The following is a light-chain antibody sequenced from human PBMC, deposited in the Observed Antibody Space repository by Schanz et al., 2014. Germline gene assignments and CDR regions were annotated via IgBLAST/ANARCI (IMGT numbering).Light chain of an antibody. Sequence: QSALTQPASVSGSPGQSVTISCTGTSSDVGTYNYVSWYQQHPGKAPKVMIYDVRKRPSGVPDRFSGSKSGNTASLTISGLQAEDEADYYCSSYAGGKNRVLFGGGTKLTVL. J-gene: IGLJ2*01. CDR2: DVR. CDR1: SSDVGTYNY. V-gene: IGLV2-8*01. CDR3: SSYAGGKNRVL.